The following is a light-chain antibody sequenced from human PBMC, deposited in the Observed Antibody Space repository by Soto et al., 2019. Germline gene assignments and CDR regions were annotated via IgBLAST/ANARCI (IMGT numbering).Light chain of an antibody. V-gene: IGLV1-47*01. CDR2: RSN. CDR3: AAWDDSLSGWV. CDR1: TSNIGTNY. Sequence: QSVLTQPPSASGTPGQRVTISCSGSTSNIGTNYVYWYQQLPGTAPKLLIYRSNQRPSGVPDRFSGSKSGTSASLAISGLRYEDEADYYCAAWDDSLSGWVFGGGTKLTVL. J-gene: IGLJ3*02.